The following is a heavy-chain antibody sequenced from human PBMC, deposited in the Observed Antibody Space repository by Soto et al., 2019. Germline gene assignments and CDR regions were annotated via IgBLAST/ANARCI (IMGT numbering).Heavy chain of an antibody. D-gene: IGHD1-26*01. V-gene: IGHV5-51*01. CDR3: AVGSGTMNNWFDP. CDR2: IYPGDSDS. CDR1: GYRFTNYW. Sequence: PGESLKIPCKGSGYRFTNYWIGWVRQMPGKGLEWMGIIYPGDSDSRYSPSFQGQVTISADKSISTAYLQWSSLKASDTAMYYCAVGSGTMNNWFDPWSQGTRVTSPQ. J-gene: IGHJ5*02.